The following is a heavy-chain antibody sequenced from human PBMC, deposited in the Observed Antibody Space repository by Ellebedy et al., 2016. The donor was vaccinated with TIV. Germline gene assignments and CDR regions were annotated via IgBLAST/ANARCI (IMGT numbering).Heavy chain of an antibody. CDR1: GGPFSGHY. Sequence: MPSETLSLTCAVFGGPFSGHYWSWIRQTPGKGLEWIGEINGSGTTNYNPSLKSRVTLSVDTSKNQVSLKLSSVTAADTAVYYCARELQTTVTTFDYWGQGTLVTVSS. V-gene: IGHV4-34*01. CDR3: ARELQTTVTTFDY. CDR2: INGSGTT. J-gene: IGHJ4*02. D-gene: IGHD4-17*01.